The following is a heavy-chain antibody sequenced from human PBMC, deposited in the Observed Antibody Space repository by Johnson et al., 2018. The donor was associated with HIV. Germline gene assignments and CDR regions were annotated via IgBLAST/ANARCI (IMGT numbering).Heavy chain of an antibody. CDR3: ARLPSGDSRDDLDI. V-gene: IGHV3-9*01. CDR2: FTWISGSI. J-gene: IGHJ3*02. CDR1: GFPFSSYA. D-gene: IGHD5-18*01. Sequence: VQLVESGGGVVQPGRSLRLSCAASGFPFSSYALHWVRQAPGKCLEWASSFTWISGSIGYVDSVYGRFTISRDNAKNSLYLQINSLRPEDTAVYYCARLPSGDSRDDLDIWGQGTMVTVSS.